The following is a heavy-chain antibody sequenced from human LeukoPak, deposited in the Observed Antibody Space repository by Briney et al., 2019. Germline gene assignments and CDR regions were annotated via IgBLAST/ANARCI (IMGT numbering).Heavy chain of an antibody. CDR2: IKQDGCEK. J-gene: IGHJ4*02. V-gene: IGHV3-7*01. D-gene: IGHD2-15*01. Sequence: GGSLRLSCEASGFTYISYWLGWAGARPGKGLDGVPNIKQDGCEKYFLDSVKGRFTISRDNAKNSLYLQMDSLRAEDRAVYYCARDRGWSWDYWGQGTLVTVSS. CDR1: GFTYISYW. CDR3: ARDRGWSWDY.